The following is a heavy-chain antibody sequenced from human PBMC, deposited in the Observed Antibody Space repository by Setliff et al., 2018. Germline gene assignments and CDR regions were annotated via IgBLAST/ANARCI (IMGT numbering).Heavy chain of an antibody. V-gene: IGHV4-61*05. CDR1: DGSISSSNYY. D-gene: IGHD3-10*01. Sequence: ASETLSLTCTVSDGSISSSNYYWGWIRQPPGKGLEWIGFVHFGGDTNYNPSLKSRVTMSVDTSNNQLSLQLTSVSAADTAIYYCARAYYYASGNSHNYYMDVWGKGTAVTVSS. CDR3: ARAYYYASGNSHNYYMDV. J-gene: IGHJ6*03. CDR2: VHFGGDT.